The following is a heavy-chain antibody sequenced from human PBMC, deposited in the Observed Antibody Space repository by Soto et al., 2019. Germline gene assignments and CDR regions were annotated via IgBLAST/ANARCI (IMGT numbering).Heavy chain of an antibody. D-gene: IGHD2-15*01. CDR3: AHRHDLGGFDI. Sequence: QITLKESGPTLVKPTQTLTLTCTFSGFSLNTRAVGVGWIRQAPGKALEWLALINWNDDEPYSPSLKDRLTITEDTSKNHVVLTMTNIGPVDTATYYCAHRHDLGGFDIWGQGTAVTVSS. J-gene: IGHJ3*02. CDR2: INWNDDE. CDR1: GFSLNTRAVG. V-gene: IGHV2-5*01.